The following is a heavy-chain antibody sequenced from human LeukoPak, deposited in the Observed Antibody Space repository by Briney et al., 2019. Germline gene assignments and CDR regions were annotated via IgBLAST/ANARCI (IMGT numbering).Heavy chain of an antibody. D-gene: IGHD1-26*01. V-gene: IGHV3-21*04. J-gene: IGHJ6*02. Sequence: PGGSLRLSCAASGFTFSSYSMNWVRQAPGKGLEWVSSISSSSSYIYYADSVKGRFTISRDNAKNSLYLQMNSLRAEDTAVYYCARDLWVGRDVGAKTDYYYYGMDVWGQGTTVTVSS. CDR3: ARDLWVGRDVGAKTDYYYYGMDV. CDR1: GFTFSSYS. CDR2: ISSSSSYI.